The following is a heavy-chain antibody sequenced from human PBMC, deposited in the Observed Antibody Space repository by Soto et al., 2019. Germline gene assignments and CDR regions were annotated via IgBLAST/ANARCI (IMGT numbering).Heavy chain of an antibody. J-gene: IGHJ5*02. V-gene: IGHV4-31*03. CDR1: GDSISRGGYY. CDR2: IYHSGST. Sequence: QVQLQESGPRLVKPSQTLSLTCTVSGDSISRGGYYWNWLRQHPRKGLEWIGYIYHSGSTIYNPSLKSRVPISVDTSKNRLSLELSNVTAADTAIYYCARDRAGAYGLGWFDPWGQGILVTVSS. CDR3: ARDRAGAYGLGWFDP. D-gene: IGHD2-21*01.